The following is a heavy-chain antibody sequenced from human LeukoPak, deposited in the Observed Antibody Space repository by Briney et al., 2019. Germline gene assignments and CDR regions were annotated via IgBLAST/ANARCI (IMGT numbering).Heavy chain of an antibody. CDR1: GFTFSSYS. CDR2: ISSSSSTI. J-gene: IGHJ4*02. Sequence: PGGSLRLSCAASGFTFSSYSMNWVRQAPGKGLEWVSYISSSSSTIYYADSVKGQFTISRDNAKNSLYLQMNSLRAEDTAVYYCARDRSSSWYSNPNYWGQGTLVTVSS. V-gene: IGHV3-48*01. D-gene: IGHD6-13*01. CDR3: ARDRSSSWYSNPNY.